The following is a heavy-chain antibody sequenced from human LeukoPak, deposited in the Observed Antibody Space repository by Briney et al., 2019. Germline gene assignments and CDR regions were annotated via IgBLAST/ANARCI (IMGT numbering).Heavy chain of an antibody. D-gene: IGHD2-8*01. CDR1: GFTFSSYV. V-gene: IGHV3-64D*09. CDR2: VSSIGGST. CDR3: VKEGNGAFDI. Sequence: GGSLRLSCSASGFTFSSYVMFWVRQAPGKGLEYVSAVSSIGGSTYYADSVKGRFTISRDNSKNTLYLQMISLRPEDTAVYYCVKEGNGAFDIWDQGTMVTVSS. J-gene: IGHJ3*02.